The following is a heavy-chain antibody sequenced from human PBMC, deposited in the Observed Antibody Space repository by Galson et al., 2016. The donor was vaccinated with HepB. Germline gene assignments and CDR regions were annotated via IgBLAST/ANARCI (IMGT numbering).Heavy chain of an antibody. Sequence: SLRLSCAVSGFPFSLYNMNWVRQPPGKGLEWVSLISGSSSYIYYTDSVKGRFTISRDNARNSLFLQMNSLRVEDTAMYFCASDVGVIAAAHFDSWGQGTLVTVSS. J-gene: IGHJ4*02. CDR1: GFPFSLYN. CDR3: ASDVGVIAAAHFDS. D-gene: IGHD6-13*01. V-gene: IGHV3-21*01. CDR2: ISGSSSYI.